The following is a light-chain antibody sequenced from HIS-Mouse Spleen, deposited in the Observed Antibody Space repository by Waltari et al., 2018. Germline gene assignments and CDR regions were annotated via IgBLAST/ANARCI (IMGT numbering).Light chain of an antibody. CDR3: CSYAGSSTWV. V-gene: IGLV2-23*01. Sequence: QSALTQPASVSGSPGQSITIPCTGTTSGVGGFNLVSWYQQHPGQAPKPMIYEGSKRTSGVSNRFSGSKSGNTASLTISGLQAEDEADYYCCSYAGSSTWVFGGGTKLTVL. CDR1: TSGVGGFNL. J-gene: IGLJ3*02. CDR2: EGS.